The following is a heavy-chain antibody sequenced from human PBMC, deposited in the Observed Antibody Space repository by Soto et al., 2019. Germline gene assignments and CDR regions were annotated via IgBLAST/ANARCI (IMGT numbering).Heavy chain of an antibody. CDR1: VFTFSSYN. Sequence: GGSLRLSCAASVFTFSSYNMSWVRQAPGRGLEWVSGISGSGAGTYYADSVKGRFTISRDNSKNTRYLQRSGLRAADAAVYYCAKGPTVFGAVISFDYYYGMYVWGQGTPVTVSS. D-gene: IGHD3-3*01. CDR3: AKGPTVFGAVISFDYYYGMYV. V-gene: IGHV3-23*01. CDR2: ISGSGAGT. J-gene: IGHJ6*02.